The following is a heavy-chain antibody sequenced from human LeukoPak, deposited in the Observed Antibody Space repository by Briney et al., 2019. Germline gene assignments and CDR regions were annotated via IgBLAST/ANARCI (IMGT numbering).Heavy chain of an antibody. Sequence: GSLRLSCAASGFTFSSYEMNWVRQAPGKGLEWVSSITRSSIYKYYADSVKGRFTISRDNAKNSLYLQMNSLRAEDTAVYYCARVKYDSSGYYSILDYWGQGTLVTVSS. D-gene: IGHD3-22*01. V-gene: IGHV3-21*01. CDR1: GFTFSSYE. CDR2: ITRSSIYK. J-gene: IGHJ4*02. CDR3: ARVKYDSSGYYSILDY.